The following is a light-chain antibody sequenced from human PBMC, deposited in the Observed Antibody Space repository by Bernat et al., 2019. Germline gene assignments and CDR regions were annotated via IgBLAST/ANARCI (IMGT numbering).Light chain of an antibody. Sequence: DIVMTQSPLSLPVTPGEPASISCRSSQSLLHSNGYNYLDWYLQKPGQSPQLLVYLGSNRASGVPDRFSGSGSGTDFTLKISRVEAEDVGIYYCMQALRTSITFGKRTRLEIE. J-gene: IGKJ5*01. CDR2: LGS. CDR1: QSLLHSNGYNY. CDR3: MQALRTSIT. V-gene: IGKV2-28*01.